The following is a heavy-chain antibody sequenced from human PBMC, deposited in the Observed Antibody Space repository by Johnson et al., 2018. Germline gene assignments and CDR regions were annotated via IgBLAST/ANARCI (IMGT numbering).Heavy chain of an antibody. Sequence: QVQLVQSGGGVVQPGRSLRLSCAASGFTFSSYGMHWVRQAPGKGLEWVAVISYDGSNKYYADSVKGRFTISRDNSKNSLYLQMNSLRAEDTAVYYWARKPQTDYYYMDVWGKGTTVTVSS. CDR1: GFTFSSYG. J-gene: IGHJ6*03. CDR3: ARKPQTDYYYMDV. V-gene: IGHV3-30*03. CDR2: ISYDGSNK.